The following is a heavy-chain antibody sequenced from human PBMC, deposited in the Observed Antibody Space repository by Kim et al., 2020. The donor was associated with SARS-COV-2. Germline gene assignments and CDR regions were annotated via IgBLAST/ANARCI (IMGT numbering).Heavy chain of an antibody. CDR3: ARCSYLGGATHAFDI. J-gene: IGHJ3*02. V-gene: IGHV4-34*01. CDR2: INHSGST. Sequence: SETLSLTCAVYGGSFSGYYWSWIRQPPGKGLEWIGEINHSGSTNYNPSLKSRVTISVDTSKNQFSLKLSSVTAADTAVYYCARCSYLGGATHAFDIWGQGTMVTVSS. D-gene: IGHD1-26*01. CDR1: GGSFSGYY.